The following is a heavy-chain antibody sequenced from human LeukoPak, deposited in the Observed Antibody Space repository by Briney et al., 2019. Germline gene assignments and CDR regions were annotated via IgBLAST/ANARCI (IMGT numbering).Heavy chain of an antibody. CDR1: GFTFFSYT. CDR2: ISSSGSTI. Sequence: PGGSLTESLACCGFTFFSYTMKSVGQAPGKGLEWVSYISSSGSTIYYADSVKGRFTISRDNAKNSLYLQMNSLRPEDTAVYYWEQQEKSTYVGVWWGQGTLVTVSS. D-gene: IGHD2-2*01. J-gene: IGHJ4*02. CDR3: EQQEKSTYVGVW. V-gene: IGHV3-48*03.